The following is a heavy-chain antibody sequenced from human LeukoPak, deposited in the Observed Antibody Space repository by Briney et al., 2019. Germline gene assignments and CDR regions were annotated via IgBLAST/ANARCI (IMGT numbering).Heavy chain of an antibody. J-gene: IGHJ3*02. CDR3: ARGGGDNAFDI. CDR2: IYSGVST. D-gene: IGHD2-21*02. Sequence: GGSLRLSCAASGFTLSSNYMRWVRQAPGKGLEWVSVIYSGVSTYYADSVKGRFTISRDNSKNTLYLQMNSLRAEDTAVYYCARGGGDNAFDIWGQGTMVTVSS. CDR1: GFTLSSNY. V-gene: IGHV3-53*01.